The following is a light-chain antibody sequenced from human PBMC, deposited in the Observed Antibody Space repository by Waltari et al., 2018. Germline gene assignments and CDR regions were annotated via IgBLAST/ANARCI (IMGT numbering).Light chain of an antibody. CDR3: VLYMGSGIHV. J-gene: IGLJ1*01. Sequence: QTVVTQEPSFSVSPGGTVQPTCCLSLAPVLLSFSPGWYQQIPGQAPRPLMYSTNTRSSGVPDRFSGSILGNKAALTITGAQADDECDYYCVLYMGSGIHVFGTGTKVTVL. V-gene: IGLV8-61*01. CDR1: LAPVLLSFS. CDR2: STN.